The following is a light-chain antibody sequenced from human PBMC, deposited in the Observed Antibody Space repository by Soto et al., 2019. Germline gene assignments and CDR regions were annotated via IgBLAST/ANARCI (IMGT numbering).Light chain of an antibody. CDR2: EGN. J-gene: IGLJ1*01. V-gene: IGLV2-23*01. Sequence: QSALTQPASVSGSPGQSITISCTATSGAFGSYDLVSWYRHHPGEAPKLIIYEGNKRPSGISDRFSASKSGNTASLTISGLRAEDEADYYCQSFDNSLTGPYVFGTGTKVTVL. CDR3: QSFDNSLTGPYV. CDR1: SGAFGSYDL.